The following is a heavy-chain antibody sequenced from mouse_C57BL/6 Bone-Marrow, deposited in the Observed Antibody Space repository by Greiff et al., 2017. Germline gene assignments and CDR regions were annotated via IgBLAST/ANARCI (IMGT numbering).Heavy chain of an antibody. J-gene: IGHJ3*01. CDR3: ARDDYDEAY. Sequence: QVHVKQPGAELVKPGASVKMSCKASGYTFTSYWITWVKQRPGQGLEWIGDIYPGSGSTNYNEKFKSKATLTVDTSSSTACMQLSSLTSEDSAVYYCARDDYDEAYWGQGTLVTVSA. V-gene: IGHV1-55*01. CDR1: GYTFTSYW. D-gene: IGHD2-4*01. CDR2: IYPGSGST.